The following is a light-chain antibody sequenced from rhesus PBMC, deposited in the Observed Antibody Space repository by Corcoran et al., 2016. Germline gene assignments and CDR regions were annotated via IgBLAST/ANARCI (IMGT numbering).Light chain of an antibody. J-gene: IGKJ2*01. V-gene: IGKV1-43*02. CDR3: LQFNSDPFT. CDR1: QGIRNY. CDR2: DAS. Sequence: DIQMTQSPSSLSAIVGDRVTITCRASQGIRNYLSWYQQKPGKAPKILIYDASTLQSGVPSRFSGSGSGTDFTLSITSLQPEDFATYFCLQFNSDPFTFGPGTKVEIK.